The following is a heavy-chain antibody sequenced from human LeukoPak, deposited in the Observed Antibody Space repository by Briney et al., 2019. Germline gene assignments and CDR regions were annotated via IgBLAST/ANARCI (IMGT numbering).Heavy chain of an antibody. CDR3: ARESIAVAGNFDY. Sequence: PGRSLRLSCAASGFTFSSYGMHWVRQAPGKGLEWVAVIWYDGSNKYYADSVKGRFTISRDNSKNTLYLQMNSLRAEDTAAYYCARESIAVAGNFDYWGQGTLVTVSS. V-gene: IGHV3-33*01. D-gene: IGHD6-19*01. CDR1: GFTFSSYG. CDR2: IWYDGSNK. J-gene: IGHJ4*02.